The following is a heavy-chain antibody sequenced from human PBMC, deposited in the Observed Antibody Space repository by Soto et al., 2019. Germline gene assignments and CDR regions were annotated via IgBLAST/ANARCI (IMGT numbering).Heavy chain of an antibody. J-gene: IGHJ6*02. CDR2: SKNKAHCYTT. CDR1: GFTLSDHY. V-gene: IGHV3-72*01. CDR3: ARSQWPTGMDV. D-gene: IGHD6-19*01. Sequence: EVPVVESGVGLVQPGVSLRLSCAASGFTLSDHYIDWVRQAPGKGLEWVGRSKNKAHCYTTNYAASVQGRFNISRDDSKNSLYLQMSSLKNEDTAVYYCARSQWPTGMDVWGQGTTVTVSS.